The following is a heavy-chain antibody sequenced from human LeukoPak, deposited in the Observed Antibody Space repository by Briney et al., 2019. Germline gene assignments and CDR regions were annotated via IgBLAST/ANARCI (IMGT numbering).Heavy chain of an antibody. D-gene: IGHD1-14*01. V-gene: IGHV3-21*01. CDR2: ISSSSSYI. CDR1: GFTFDSYA. CDR3: ARSPITAPKAPFDY. Sequence: GGSLRLSCAASGFTFDSYAMNWVRQAPGRGLEWVSVISSSSSYIYYADSVKGRFTISRDNAKNSLYLQMNSLRAEDTAVYYCARSPITAPKAPFDYWGQGTLATVSS. J-gene: IGHJ4*02.